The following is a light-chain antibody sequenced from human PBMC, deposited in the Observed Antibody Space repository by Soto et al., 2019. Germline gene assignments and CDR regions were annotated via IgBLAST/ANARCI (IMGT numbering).Light chain of an antibody. V-gene: IGKV3-15*01. CDR3: QQRNIWPPVT. CDR2: GTS. Sequence: ELVMTQSPATLSVSPGERATLSCRASQSFSSNVAWYQQKPGQAPRLLIYGTSTRVTGIPARFSGSGSGTEFTLTISSLQSEDFAVYYCQQRNIWPPVTFGQGTRREIK. J-gene: IGKJ5*01. CDR1: QSFSSN.